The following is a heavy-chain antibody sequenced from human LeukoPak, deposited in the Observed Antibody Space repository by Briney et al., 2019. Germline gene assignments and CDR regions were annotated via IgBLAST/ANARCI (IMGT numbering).Heavy chain of an antibody. J-gene: IGHJ4*02. D-gene: IGHD1-26*01. Sequence: PGGYLRLSCAAYGFTFSSFCMLWVRQAQGMGLMWVSHINPDGSATRYADSVKGRFTTSRDNAKNTLYLQMNSLRAEDTAVYYCARDQVGATPIDHWGQRTLVTVSS. CDR1: GFTFSSFC. CDR3: ARDQVGATPIDH. V-gene: IGHV3-74*01. CDR2: INPDGSAT.